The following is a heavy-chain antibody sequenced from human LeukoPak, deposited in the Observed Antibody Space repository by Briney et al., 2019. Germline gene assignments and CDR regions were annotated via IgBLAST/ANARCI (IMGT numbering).Heavy chain of an antibody. CDR3: ARGPRYGESGYDLGPY. CDR1: GYTFTSYY. V-gene: IGHV1-2*02. J-gene: IGHJ4*02. Sequence: ASVKVSCKASGYTFTSYYIHWMRQAPGQGLEWVGWINSNSGGSHYARRFQGRVTMTSDTSINTGYMELTSLTTDDTAVYYCARGPRYGESGYDLGPYWGQGTLVTVSS. CDR2: INSNSGGS. D-gene: IGHD5-12*01.